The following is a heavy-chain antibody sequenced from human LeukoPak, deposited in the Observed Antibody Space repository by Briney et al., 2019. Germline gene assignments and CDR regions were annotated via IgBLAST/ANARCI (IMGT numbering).Heavy chain of an antibody. CDR1: GFTVSNNY. J-gene: IGHJ4*02. D-gene: IGHD1-1*01. V-gene: IGHV3-66*01. CDR2: IYSGGST. Sequence: GGSLRLSCAASGFTVSNNYMSWVRQAPGKGLEWVSVIYSGGSTYYADSVKGRFTISRDISNNTLYLQMNSLRAEDTAVYYCAKTGNPATGDYWGQGTLVTVSS. CDR3: AKTGNPATGDY.